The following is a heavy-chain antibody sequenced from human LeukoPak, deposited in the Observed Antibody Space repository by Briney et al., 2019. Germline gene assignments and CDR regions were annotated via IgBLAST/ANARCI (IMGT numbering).Heavy chain of an antibody. D-gene: IGHD3-3*01. CDR1: GYTFTSYD. CDR3: ARGFDDFWSGSPFGY. Sequence: ASVKVSCKASGYTFTSYDINWVRQATGQGLEWMGWMNPNSGNTGYAQKFQGRVTMTRNTSISTAYMELSSLRSGDTAVYYCARGFDDFWSGSPFGYWGQGTLVTVSS. J-gene: IGHJ4*02. V-gene: IGHV1-8*01. CDR2: MNPNSGNT.